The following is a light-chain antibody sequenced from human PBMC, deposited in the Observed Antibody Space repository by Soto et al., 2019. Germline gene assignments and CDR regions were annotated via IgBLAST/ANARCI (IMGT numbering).Light chain of an antibody. CDR2: DAS. CDR3: QKYNSVPIT. CDR1: QGISYN. J-gene: IGKJ5*01. V-gene: IGKV1-27*01. Sequence: DIPMTQSPSSLSASVGDRVTITCRASQGISYNLAWYQQKPGKVPKLLIYDASTLQSGVPSRFSGSGSGTDFTLTISSLQPEDVATYYCQKYNSVPITFGQGTRLEIK.